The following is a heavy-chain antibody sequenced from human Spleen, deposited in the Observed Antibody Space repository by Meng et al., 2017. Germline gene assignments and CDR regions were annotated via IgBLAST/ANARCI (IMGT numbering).Heavy chain of an antibody. CDR2: MNPNSGNT. Sequence: ASVKVSCKASGYTFTSYDINWVRQATGKGLEWMGWMNPNSGNTGYAQKFQGRVTMTRNTSISTAYMELSSLRSEDTAVYFCARGSPNYYGSGSYHYWGQGTLVTVSS. D-gene: IGHD3-10*01. CDR3: ARGSPNYYGSGSYHY. J-gene: IGHJ4*02. V-gene: IGHV1-8*01. CDR1: GYTFTSYD.